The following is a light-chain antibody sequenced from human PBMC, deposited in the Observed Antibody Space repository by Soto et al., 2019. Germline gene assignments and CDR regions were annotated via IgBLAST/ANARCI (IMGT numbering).Light chain of an antibody. V-gene: IGLV1-36*01. J-gene: IGLJ1*01. Sequence: QSALTQPPSVSEAPRQRVTISCSGSSSNIGNNAVNWYQQLPGKAPKLLIYYDDLLPSGVSDRFSGSKSGTSASLAISGLQSEDEADYYCAAWDDSLNGHVFGTGTQLTVL. CDR2: YDD. CDR3: AAWDDSLNGHV. CDR1: SSNIGNNA.